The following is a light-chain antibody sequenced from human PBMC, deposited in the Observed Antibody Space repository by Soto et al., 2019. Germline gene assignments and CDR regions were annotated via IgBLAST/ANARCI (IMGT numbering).Light chain of an antibody. CDR1: QGINNF. Sequence: DIQMTQSPSAISASVGDTVTITCRASQGINNFLVWFQQRPGKVPKRLIYAASTFQGGVPSRVSGSGYGTTFTLTISSLQPEDFGAYYCLQHDSYPYTFGQGTKLEIK. J-gene: IGKJ2*01. V-gene: IGKV1-17*03. CDR2: AAS. CDR3: LQHDSYPYT.